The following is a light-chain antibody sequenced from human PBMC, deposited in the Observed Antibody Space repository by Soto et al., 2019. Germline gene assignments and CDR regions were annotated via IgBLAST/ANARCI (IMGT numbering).Light chain of an antibody. J-gene: IGLJ1*01. Sequence: QSVLTQPPSASGSPGQSVTISCTGTSSDVGRYDYVSWYQQHPGKAPKLIIYDVSQRPSGVPDRFSGSKSGNTASLTVSGLQAEDEADYYCNSYADSYTYVFGTGTKVTVL. CDR2: DVS. CDR1: SSDVGRYDY. CDR3: NSYADSYTYV. V-gene: IGLV2-8*01.